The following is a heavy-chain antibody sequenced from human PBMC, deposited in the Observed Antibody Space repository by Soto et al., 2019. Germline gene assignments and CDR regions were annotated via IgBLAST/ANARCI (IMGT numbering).Heavy chain of an antibody. Sequence: SVKVSCTASGDPLISYAISWGRQAPGQGLEWMGGIIPIFGTANYAQKFQGRVTITADESTSTAYMELSSLRSEDTAVYYCNYYDTSGPGDAFDICGQGTMVTVSS. D-gene: IGHD3-22*01. V-gene: IGHV1-69*01. CDR2: IIPIFGTA. J-gene: IGHJ3*02. CDR3: NYYDTSGPGDAFDI. CDR1: GDPLISYA.